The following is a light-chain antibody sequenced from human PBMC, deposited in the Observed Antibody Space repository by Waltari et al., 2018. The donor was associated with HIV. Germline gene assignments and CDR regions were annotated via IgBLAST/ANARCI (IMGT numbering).Light chain of an antibody. CDR3: SSYTTSSTWV. V-gene: IGLV2-14*01. CDR2: EVS. CDR1: SSYIGGYKY. J-gene: IGLJ3*02. Sequence: HSALTQPASVSGSTGPSLTTSCTGPSSYIGGYKYVPWYQPQPGKAPKLWISEVSNRPSGVSNRFSGSKSGNTASLTISGLQAEDEADYYCSSYTTSSTWVFGGGTKLTVL.